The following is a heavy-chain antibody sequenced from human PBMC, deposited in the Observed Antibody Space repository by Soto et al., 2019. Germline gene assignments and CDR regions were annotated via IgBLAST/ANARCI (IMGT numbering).Heavy chain of an antibody. V-gene: IGHV1-69*13. CDR3: ASTGLGRPHYYYGLDV. CDR2: IIPIFGTA. J-gene: IGHJ6*04. CDR1: GGTFSSYA. Sequence: SVKVSCKASGGTFSSYAISWVRQAPGQGLEWMGGIIPIFGTANYAQKFQGRVTITADESTSTAYMELSSLRSEDTAVYYCASTGLGRPHYYYGLDVWGKRSTLTVPS.